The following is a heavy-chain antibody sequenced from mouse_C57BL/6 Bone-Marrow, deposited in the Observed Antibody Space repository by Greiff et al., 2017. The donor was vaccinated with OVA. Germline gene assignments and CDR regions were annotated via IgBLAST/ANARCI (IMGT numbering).Heavy chain of an antibody. CDR3: ARGSLLSAD. V-gene: IGHV1-77*01. J-gene: IGHJ3*01. D-gene: IGHD2-10*01. CDR2: IGPGSGST. Sequence: VMLVESGAELVKPGASVKISFKASGYTFTDYSINWVQQRPGHGLEWFGKIGPGSGSTYYNEKFKGKATLTADKSSSTAYMQLSSLTSEDSAVYFCARGSLLSADWGQGTLVTVSA. CDR1: GYTFTDYS.